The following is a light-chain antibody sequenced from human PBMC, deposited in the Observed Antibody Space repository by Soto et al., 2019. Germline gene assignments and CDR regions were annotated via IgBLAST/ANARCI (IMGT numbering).Light chain of an antibody. Sequence: EIFLTQSPFSLSLSPVERATLSCRASQSVSSYLAWYQQKPGQAPRLLIYGVSSRATGIPDRFSGSGSGTDFTLTTSRLEPEDFAVYYCQQYVTSPLTFGGGTKVDIK. J-gene: IGKJ4*01. V-gene: IGKV3-20*01. CDR1: QSVSSY. CDR2: GVS. CDR3: QQYVTSPLT.